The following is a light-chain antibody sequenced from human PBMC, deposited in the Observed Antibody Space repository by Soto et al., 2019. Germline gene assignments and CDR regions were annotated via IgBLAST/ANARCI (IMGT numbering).Light chain of an antibody. CDR3: QQVDSYPRT. CDR1: QGIGTY. V-gene: IGKV1-9*01. Sequence: IQLTQCPSSLSASVGDRVTVTCRASQGIGTYLVWYQQKSGKAPTVVIYASSTLQTGVPSRFSGSGYGTDFYLTISSLHTEDVATYYCQQVDSYPRTFGQGTKVDIK. CDR2: ASS. J-gene: IGKJ1*01.